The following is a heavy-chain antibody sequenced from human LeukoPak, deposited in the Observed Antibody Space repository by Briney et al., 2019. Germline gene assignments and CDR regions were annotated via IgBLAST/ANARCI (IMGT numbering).Heavy chain of an antibody. J-gene: IGHJ4*02. V-gene: IGHV4-31*03. D-gene: IGHD4-17*01. CDR1: GGSISSGGYY. Sequence: PSQTLSLTCTVSGGSISSGGYYWSWIRQHPGKGLEWIGYIYYSGSTYYNPSLKSRVTISVDTSENQFSLKLSSVTAADTAVYYCARETYGDYGRGYFDYWGQGTLVTVSS. CDR2: IYYSGST. CDR3: ARETYGDYGRGYFDY.